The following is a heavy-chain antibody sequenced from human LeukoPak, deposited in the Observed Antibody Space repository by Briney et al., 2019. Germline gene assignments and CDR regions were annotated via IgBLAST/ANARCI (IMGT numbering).Heavy chain of an antibody. Sequence: GGSLRLSCGASGFTFDDYWMSWVRQAPGQGLEWVANINQDGSEKYYLDSAKGRFTISRDNARNSLYLQVNSMRAEDTAVYYCAELGITMIGGVWGKGTTVTISS. CDR3: AELGITMIGGV. CDR2: INQDGSEK. CDR1: GFTFDDYW. J-gene: IGHJ6*04. D-gene: IGHD3-10*02. V-gene: IGHV3-7*01.